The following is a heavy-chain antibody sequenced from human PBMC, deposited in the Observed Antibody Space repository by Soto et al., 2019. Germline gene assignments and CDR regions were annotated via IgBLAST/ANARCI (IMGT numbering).Heavy chain of an antibody. J-gene: IGHJ6*02. D-gene: IGHD3-9*01. Sequence: SETLSLTCPVSGGSISSGGYYWSWIRQHPGKGLEWIGYIYYSGSTYYNPSLKSRVTISVDTSKDQFSLKLSSVTAADTAVYYCARDDGILTGSDHGLCMDVWGQGTTVTVSS. V-gene: IGHV4-31*03. CDR2: IYYSGST. CDR1: GGSISSGGYY. CDR3: ARDDGILTGSDHGLCMDV.